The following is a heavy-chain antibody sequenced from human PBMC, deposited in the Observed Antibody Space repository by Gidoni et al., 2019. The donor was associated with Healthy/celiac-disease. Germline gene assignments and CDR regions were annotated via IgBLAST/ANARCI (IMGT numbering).Heavy chain of an antibody. CDR1: GGSFSGYY. J-gene: IGHJ3*02. D-gene: IGHD6-13*01. Sequence: QVQLQQWGAGLLNPSETLSLPCAVYGGSFSGYYWSWIRQPPGKGLEWIGEINHSGSTNYNPSLKSRVTISVDTSKNQFSLKLSSVTAADTAVYYCARGERGYDAFDIWGQGTMVTVSS. CDR2: INHSGST. V-gene: IGHV4-34*01. CDR3: ARGERGYDAFDI.